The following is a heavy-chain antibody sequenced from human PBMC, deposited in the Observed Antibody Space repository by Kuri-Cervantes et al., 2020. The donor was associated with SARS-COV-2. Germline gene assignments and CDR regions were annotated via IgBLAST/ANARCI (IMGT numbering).Heavy chain of an antibody. D-gene: IGHD5-24*01. CDR3: ARDRVATITSFYYYYGMDV. V-gene: IGHV3-73*01. CDR2: IRSKANSYAT. Sequence: GESLKISCAASGFTFSGSAMHWVRQASGKGLEWVGRIRSKANSYATAYAASVKGRFTISRDDSKNTAYLQMNSLRAEDTAVYYCARDRVATITSFYYYYGMDVWGQGTTVTVSS. CDR1: GFTFSGSA. J-gene: IGHJ6*02.